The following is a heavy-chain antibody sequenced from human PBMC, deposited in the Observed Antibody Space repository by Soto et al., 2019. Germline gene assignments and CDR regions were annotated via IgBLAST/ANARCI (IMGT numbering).Heavy chain of an antibody. CDR1: GYTFTSYG. J-gene: IGHJ5*02. V-gene: IGHV1-18*01. CDR2: ISAYNGNT. Sequence: CNASGYTFTSYGISWVRQAPGQGLEWMGWISAYNGNTNYAQKLQGRVTMTTDTSTSTAYMELRSLRSDDTAVYYCARKNRGSLTPFDPWGQGTLVTVSS. D-gene: IGHD1-26*01. CDR3: ARKNRGSLTPFDP.